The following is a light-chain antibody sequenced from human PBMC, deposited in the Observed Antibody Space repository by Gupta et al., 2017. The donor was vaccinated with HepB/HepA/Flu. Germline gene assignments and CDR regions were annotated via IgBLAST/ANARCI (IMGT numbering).Light chain of an antibody. J-gene: IGLJ3*02. CDR3: AAWDDSGSSWV. CDR1: STDIGSVY. V-gene: IGLV1-47*01. Sequence: QSVLTQPPSASWTPGQRVSISCSGSSTDIGSVYVYWYQQLPGTAPKLLIYRTNQRRSGVPDRFSGSKSGTSASLVISGLRAEDEADYYCAAWDDSGSSWVFGGGTKLIVL. CDR2: RTN.